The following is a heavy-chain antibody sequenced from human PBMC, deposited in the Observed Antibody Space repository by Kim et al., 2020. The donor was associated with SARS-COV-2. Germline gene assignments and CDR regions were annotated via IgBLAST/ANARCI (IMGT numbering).Heavy chain of an antibody. Sequence: YTPSLKSRFTISVDTSKNQFSLKLSSVTAADTAVYYCARQGSGSYYIFDYWGQGTLVTVSS. V-gene: IGHV4-39*01. D-gene: IGHD3-10*01. J-gene: IGHJ4*02. CDR3: ARQGSGSYYIFDY.